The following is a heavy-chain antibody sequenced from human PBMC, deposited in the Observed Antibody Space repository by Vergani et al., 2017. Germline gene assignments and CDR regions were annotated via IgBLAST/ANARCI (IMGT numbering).Heavy chain of an antibody. J-gene: IGHJ4*02. CDR2: IIPIFGTA. V-gene: IGHV1-69*01. CDR3: ARAPYYDFWSGYYNHYDY. Sequence: QVQLVQSGAEVKQPGSSVKVSCKASGGTFSSYAISWVRQAPGQGLEWMGGIIPIFGTANYAQKFQGRVTITADESTSTAYMELSSLRSEDTAVYYCARAPYYDFWSGYYNHYDYWGQGTLVTVSS. CDR1: GGTFSSYA. D-gene: IGHD3-3*01.